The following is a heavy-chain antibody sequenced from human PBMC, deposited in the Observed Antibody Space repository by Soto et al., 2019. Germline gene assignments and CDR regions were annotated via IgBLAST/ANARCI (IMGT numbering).Heavy chain of an antibody. CDR2: IIPIFGTA. CDR3: ASLTTVVTNWFDP. CDR1: GVTFSSYA. D-gene: IGHD4-17*01. Sequence: SGKGSCKASGVTFSSYAISWGRHSPGQGLEWMGGIIPIFGTANYAQKFQGRVTITADESTSTAYMELSSLRSEDTAVYYCASLTTVVTNWFDPWGQGTLVTVS. V-gene: IGHV1-69*13. J-gene: IGHJ5*02.